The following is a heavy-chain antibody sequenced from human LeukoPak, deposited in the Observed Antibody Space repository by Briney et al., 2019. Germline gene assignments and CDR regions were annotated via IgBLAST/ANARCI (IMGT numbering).Heavy chain of an antibody. Sequence: SETLSLTCTVSGGSISSYYLSWIRQPPGKGLGWVWYIYYSGSTNYNPSLTSRVTISVDTSKNQFSLKLSSVTAAATAVYYCAREGKRYGFDYWGQGTLVTVSS. CDR1: GGSISSYY. V-gene: IGHV4-59*01. J-gene: IGHJ4*02. CDR3: AREGKRYGFDY. D-gene: IGHD5-18*01. CDR2: IYYSGST.